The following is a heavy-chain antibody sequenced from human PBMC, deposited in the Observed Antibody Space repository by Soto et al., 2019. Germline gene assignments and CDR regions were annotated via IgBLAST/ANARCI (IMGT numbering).Heavy chain of an antibody. CDR1: GGSITPYY. CDR3: AGQQYPVVTAFDV. Sequence: QVQLKESGPGLVKPADTLSLKCTVSGGSITPYYWSWILQTPGGGLEWIGYVSYNGNTNYNPSPKSRVYISADTSKNQFSLKLTSLTAADAAIYFCAGQQYPVVTAFDVWGQGTMVAVSS. J-gene: IGHJ3*01. D-gene: IGHD2-15*01. CDR2: VSYNGNT. V-gene: IGHV4-59*07.